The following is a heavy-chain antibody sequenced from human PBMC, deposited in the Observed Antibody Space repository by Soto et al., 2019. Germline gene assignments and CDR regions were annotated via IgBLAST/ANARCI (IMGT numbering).Heavy chain of an antibody. CDR1: VFTFSNAW. CDR2: IKSKTDGGTT. CDR3: TTDVGGIVHSGYFEY. J-gene: IGHJ4*02. D-gene: IGHD2-2*01. V-gene: IGHV3-15*01. Sequence: PGGSLRLSCASSVFTFSNAWMSCVRHSPGKWLEWVGRIKSKTDGGTTDYAAPVKGRFTISRDDSKNTLYLQMNSLKTEDTAVYYCTTDVGGIVHSGYFEYWGQGTLVNVSS.